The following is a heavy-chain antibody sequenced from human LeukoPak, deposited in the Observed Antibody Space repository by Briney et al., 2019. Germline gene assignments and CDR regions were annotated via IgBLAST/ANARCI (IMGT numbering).Heavy chain of an antibody. D-gene: IGHD3-22*01. CDR3: TTTRYYDSSIVY. CDR2: IKSKTDGGTT. Sequence: PGGSLRLSCAASGFTFSNAWMSWVRQAPGKGLEWVGRIKSKTDGGTTDYAAPVKGRFTISRDDSKNTLYLQMNSLKTEDTAVYYCTTTRYYDSSIVYWGQGTLVTVSS. V-gene: IGHV3-15*01. J-gene: IGHJ4*02. CDR1: GFTFSNAW.